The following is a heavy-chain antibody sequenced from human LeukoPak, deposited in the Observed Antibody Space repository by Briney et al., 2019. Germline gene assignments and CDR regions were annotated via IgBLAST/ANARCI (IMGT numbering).Heavy chain of an antibody. CDR2: MNPNSGNT. CDR1: GYTFTSYD. J-gene: IGHJ4*02. V-gene: IGHV1-8*03. D-gene: IGHD6-13*01. Sequence: GASVKVSCKASGYTFTSYDINWVRQATGQGLEWMGWMNPNSGNTGYAQKFQGRVTITRNTSISTAYMELSSLRSDDTAVYYCARETYSSSSYYFDYWGQGTLVTVSS. CDR3: ARETYSSSSYYFDY.